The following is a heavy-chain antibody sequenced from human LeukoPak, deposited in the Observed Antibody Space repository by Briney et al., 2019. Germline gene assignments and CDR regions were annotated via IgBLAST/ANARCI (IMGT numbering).Heavy chain of an antibody. D-gene: IGHD5-24*01. CDR1: GGTFSSYA. Sequence: GASVKVSCKASGGTFSSYAISWVRQAPGQGLEWMGGIIPIFGTANYAQEFQGRVTITTDESTSTAYMELSSLRSEDTAVYYCARGEMATQDFDYWGQGTLVTVSS. CDR3: ARGEMATQDFDY. CDR2: IIPIFGTA. J-gene: IGHJ4*02. V-gene: IGHV1-69*05.